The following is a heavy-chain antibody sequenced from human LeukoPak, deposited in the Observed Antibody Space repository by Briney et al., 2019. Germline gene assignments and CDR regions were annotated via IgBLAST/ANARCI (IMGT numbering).Heavy chain of an antibody. D-gene: IGHD3-22*01. Sequence: VGSLRLSCAASGFTFSDYWMSWVRQAPGKGLEWVANIKLDGSEKYYVDSVKGRFTVSRDNAKNSLFLQMSSLRAEDTAVYFCAREWAYYYGSSGYFNYWGQGTLVTVSS. CDR2: IKLDGSEK. CDR3: AREWAYYYGSSGYFNY. J-gene: IGHJ4*02. V-gene: IGHV3-7*01. CDR1: GFTFSDYW.